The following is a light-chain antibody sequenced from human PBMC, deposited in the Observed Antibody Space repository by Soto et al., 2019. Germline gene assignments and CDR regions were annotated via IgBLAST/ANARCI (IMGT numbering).Light chain of an antibody. J-gene: IGKJ2*01. Sequence: DIQMTQSPSSLSASVGDRVTITCRASQSIDNYLNWCQHKSGKAPKVLIYGASSLQSGVSSRFSGSGSGTDFSLTISSLQPEDFATYYCQQSYSNPQTFGQGTKVDIK. CDR1: QSIDNY. CDR2: GAS. CDR3: QQSYSNPQT. V-gene: IGKV1-39*01.